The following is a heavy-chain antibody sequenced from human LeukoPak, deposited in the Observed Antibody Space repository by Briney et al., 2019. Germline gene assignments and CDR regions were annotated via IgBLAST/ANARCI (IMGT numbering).Heavy chain of an antibody. D-gene: IGHD3-22*01. J-gene: IGHJ4*02. CDR1: GFTLSTYG. V-gene: IGHV3-30*18. CDR3: AKDTYYYDSSGPGFDY. CDR2: ITYDGNNK. Sequence: PGRSLRLSCAASGFTLSTYGMHWVRQAPGKGLEWVAVITYDGNNKYYADSVKGRFTISRDNFKNTLYLEMNSLRAEDTAVYYCAKDTYYYDSSGPGFDYWGQGTLVTVSS.